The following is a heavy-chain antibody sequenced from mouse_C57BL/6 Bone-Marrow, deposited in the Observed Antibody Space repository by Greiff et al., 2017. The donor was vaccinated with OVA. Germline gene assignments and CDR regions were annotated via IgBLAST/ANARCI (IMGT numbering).Heavy chain of an antibody. Sequence: EVKLQESGAELVRPGASVKLSCTASGFNIKDDYMHWVKQRPEQGLEWIGWIDPENGDTEYASKFQGKATITADTSSNTAYLQLSSLTSEDTAVYYCTFSTTVIGGYLDVWGTGTAVTVSS. D-gene: IGHD1-1*01. J-gene: IGHJ1*03. CDR2: IDPENGDT. CDR3: TFSTTVIGGYLDV. V-gene: IGHV14-4*01. CDR1: GFNIKDDY.